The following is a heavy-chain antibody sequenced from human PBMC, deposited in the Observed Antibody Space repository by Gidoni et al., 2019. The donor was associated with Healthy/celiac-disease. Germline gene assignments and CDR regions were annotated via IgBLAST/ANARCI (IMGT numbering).Heavy chain of an antibody. CDR2: IYYSGST. J-gene: IGHJ4*02. D-gene: IGHD1-26*01. CDR1: GGSISSYY. CDR3: ARARAGAPDY. Sequence: QVQLQESGPGLVTPSETLSLTCTVSGGSISSYYWSWIRQPPGKGLEWIGYIYYSGSTNYNPSLKSRVTISVDTSKNQFSLKLSSVTAADTAVYYCARARAGAPDYWGQGTLVTVSS. V-gene: IGHV4-59*01.